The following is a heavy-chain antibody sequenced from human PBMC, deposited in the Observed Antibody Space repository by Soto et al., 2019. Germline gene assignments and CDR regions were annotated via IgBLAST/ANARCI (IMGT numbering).Heavy chain of an antibody. CDR1: GYTFTTYG. D-gene: IGHD2-15*01. Sequence: QAQLVQSGAEVKKPGASVKVSCKASGYTFTTYGFSWVRQAPGRGLEWMGWISAYNGKINYAQKFQGRITMTTDTSTSTAYMELRSLRSDDTAVYYCARDLFRYCSGGSCYGGFDPWGQGTLVTVSS. CDR2: ISAYNGKI. V-gene: IGHV1-18*01. J-gene: IGHJ5*02. CDR3: ARDLFRYCSGGSCYGGFDP.